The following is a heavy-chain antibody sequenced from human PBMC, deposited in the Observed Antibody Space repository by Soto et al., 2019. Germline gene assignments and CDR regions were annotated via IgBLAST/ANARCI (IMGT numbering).Heavy chain of an antibody. CDR3: AKDPRGRYYYDSSGYYGVGY. D-gene: IGHD3-22*01. V-gene: IGHV3-23*01. CDR2: ISGSGGST. J-gene: IGHJ4*02. CDR1: GFTFSSYA. Sequence: EVQLLESGGGLVQPGGSLRLSCAASGFTFSSYAMSWVRQAPGKGLEWVSAISGSGGSTYYADSVKGRFTISRDNSKNTLYLQMNSLRAEDTAVYYCAKDPRGRYYYDSSGYYGVGYWGQGTLVTVSS.